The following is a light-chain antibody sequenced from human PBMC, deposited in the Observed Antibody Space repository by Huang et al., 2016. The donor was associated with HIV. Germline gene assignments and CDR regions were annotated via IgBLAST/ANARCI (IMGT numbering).Light chain of an antibody. J-gene: IGKJ4*01. CDR2: GSS. Sequence: EIVMTQSPATLSVSPGERVTLSCRANRSVSTNLACYQQRPGQAPRLLIYGSSTRAPGIPARFSGSVSGTDFSLTISSLQSEDFALYYCHQYNNWLLSFGGGTRVDI. V-gene: IGKV3-15*01. CDR3: HQYNNWLLS. CDR1: RSVSTN.